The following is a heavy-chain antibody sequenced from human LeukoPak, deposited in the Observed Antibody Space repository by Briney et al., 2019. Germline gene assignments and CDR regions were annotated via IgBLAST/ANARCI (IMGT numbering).Heavy chain of an antibody. J-gene: IGHJ4*02. D-gene: IGHD5-24*01. CDR2: IIPNSGGT. CDR1: GYTFTDYY. CDR3: AEGRDASAYHSDY. V-gene: IGHV1-2*02. Sequence: ASVKVSYKASGYTFTDYYVHWVRQAPGQGLEWMGWIIPNSGGTNYAQKFQGRVTMTRDTSISTAYMELSGLRSDDTAVYYCAEGRDASAYHSDYWGQGTLVTVSS.